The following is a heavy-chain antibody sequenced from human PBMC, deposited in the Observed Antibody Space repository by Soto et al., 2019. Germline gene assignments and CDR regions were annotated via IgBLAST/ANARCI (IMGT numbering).Heavy chain of an antibody. J-gene: IGHJ6*02. CDR1: GGTFSSYA. Sequence: QVQLVQSGAEVKKPGSSVKVSCKASGGTFSSYAISWVRQAPGQGLEWMGGIIPIFGTANYAQKFQGRVTITADESTSTAYMELSSLRSEDTAVYYCARVWDIVVVPAATPEYYYGMDVWGQGTTVTVSS. D-gene: IGHD2-2*01. CDR3: ARVWDIVVVPAATPEYYYGMDV. CDR2: IIPIFGTA. V-gene: IGHV1-69*01.